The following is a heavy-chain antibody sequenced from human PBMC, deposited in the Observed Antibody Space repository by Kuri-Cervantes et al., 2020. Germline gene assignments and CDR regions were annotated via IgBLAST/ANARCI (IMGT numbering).Heavy chain of an antibody. V-gene: IGHV4-4*02. J-gene: IGHJ4*02. D-gene: IGHD3-22*01. Sequence: SETLSLTCAVSGGSISSSNWWSWVRQPPGKGLEWIGEIYHSGSTNYNPSLKSRVTISVDTSKNQFSLKLSSVTAADTAVYYCARAVDSIYTTYFDYWGQGTLVTVSS. CDR3: ARAVDSIYTTYFDY. CDR2: IYHSGST. CDR1: GGSISSSNW.